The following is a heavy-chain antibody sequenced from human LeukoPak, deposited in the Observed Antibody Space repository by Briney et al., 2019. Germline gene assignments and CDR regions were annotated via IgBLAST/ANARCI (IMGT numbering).Heavy chain of an antibody. Sequence: ASVKVSCKASGYTFTDYYMHWVRQAPGKGLEWMGGFDPEDGETIYAQKFQGRVTMTEDTSTDTAYMELSSLRSEDTAVYYCATDQMLEWERLSAFDIWGQGTMATVSS. CDR3: ATDQMLEWERLSAFDI. V-gene: IGHV1-24*01. CDR1: GYTFTDYY. CDR2: FDPEDGET. D-gene: IGHD1-26*01. J-gene: IGHJ3*02.